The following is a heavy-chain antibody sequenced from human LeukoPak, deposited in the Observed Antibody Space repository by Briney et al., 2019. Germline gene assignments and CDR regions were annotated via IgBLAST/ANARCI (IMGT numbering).Heavy chain of an antibody. V-gene: IGHV3-30*18. CDR3: AKGYRLHDQSGMDV. CDR1: GFTFSSYG. J-gene: IGHJ6*02. Sequence: GGSLRLSCAASGFTFSSYGMHWVRQAPGKGLEWVAVISYDGSNKYYADSVKGRFTISRDNSKNTLYLQMNSLRAEDTAVYYCAKGYRLHDQSGMDVWRQGTTVTVSS. D-gene: IGHD3-16*01. CDR2: ISYDGSNK.